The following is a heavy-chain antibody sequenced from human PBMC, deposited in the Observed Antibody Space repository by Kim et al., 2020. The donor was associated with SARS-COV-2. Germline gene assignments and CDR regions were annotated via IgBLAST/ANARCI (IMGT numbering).Heavy chain of an antibody. CDR1: GYTFTSYA. V-gene: IGHV1-3*01. Sequence: ASVKVSCKASGYTFTSYAMHWVRQAPGPRLEWMGWINAGNGNTKYSQKFQGRVTITRDTSASTAYMELSSLRSEDTAVYYCARHRLTTVTTSDAFDIWGQGTMVTVSS. D-gene: IGHD4-17*01. CDR2: INAGNGNT. CDR3: ARHRLTTVTTSDAFDI. J-gene: IGHJ3*02.